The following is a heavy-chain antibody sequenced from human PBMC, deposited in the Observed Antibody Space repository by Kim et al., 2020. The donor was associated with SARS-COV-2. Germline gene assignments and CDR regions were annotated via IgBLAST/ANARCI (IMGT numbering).Heavy chain of an antibody. V-gene: IGHV3-23*01. CDR2: ISGSGGST. CDR3: AKPLFAMIVVVTHTGAFDI. CDR1: GFTFSSYA. J-gene: IGHJ3*02. Sequence: GGSLRLSCAASGFTFSSYAMSWVRQAPGKGLEWVSAISGSGGSTYYADSVKCRFTISRDNSKNTLYLQMNSLRAEDTAVYYCAKPLFAMIVVVTHTGAFDIWGQGTMVTVSS. D-gene: IGHD3-22*01.